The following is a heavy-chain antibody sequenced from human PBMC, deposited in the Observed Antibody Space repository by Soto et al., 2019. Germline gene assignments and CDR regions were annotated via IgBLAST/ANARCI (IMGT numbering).Heavy chain of an antibody. V-gene: IGHV4-34*01. CDR3: ATYDVGTIIQDY. CDR2: IHHDGST. Sequence: PSETLSLTCAIYGGSFSSHSKSWVRQPPGKGLEWIGEIHHDGSTNYNPSLKSRVTISGDTSKNQFSLELSSLTAADTAVYYCATYDVGTIIQDYWGQGTLVTVS. D-gene: IGHD2-21*02. J-gene: IGHJ4*02. CDR1: GGSFSSHS.